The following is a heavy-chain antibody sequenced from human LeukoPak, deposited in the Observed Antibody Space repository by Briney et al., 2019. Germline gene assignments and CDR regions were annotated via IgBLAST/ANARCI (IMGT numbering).Heavy chain of an antibody. Sequence: GGSLRLSCAASGFTFSSYWMSWVRQAPGKGLEWVANIKKDGSEKYYVDSVKGRFTVSRDNAKTSLYLQMNSLRAEDTAVYYCARHLSGVTGYTYGRGIDYWGQGTLVTVSS. J-gene: IGHJ4*02. D-gene: IGHD5-18*01. CDR2: IKKDGSEK. CDR3: ARHLSGVTGYTYGRGIDY. V-gene: IGHV3-7*01. CDR1: GFTFSSYW.